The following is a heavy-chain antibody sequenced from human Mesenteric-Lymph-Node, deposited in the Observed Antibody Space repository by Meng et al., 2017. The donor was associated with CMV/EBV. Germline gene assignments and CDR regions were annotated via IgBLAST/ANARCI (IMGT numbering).Heavy chain of an antibody. CDR1: GFTFSSYW. V-gene: IGHV3-7*01. J-gene: IGHJ4*02. Sequence: GESLKISCAASGFTFSSYWMSWVRQAPGKGLEWVANINQDGSEKYYVDSVKGRFTISRDNAKNSLYLQMNSLRAEATAVYYCARATGYSSGWYGTNFDYWGQGTLVTVSS. D-gene: IGHD6-19*01. CDR2: INQDGSEK. CDR3: ARATGYSSGWYGTNFDY.